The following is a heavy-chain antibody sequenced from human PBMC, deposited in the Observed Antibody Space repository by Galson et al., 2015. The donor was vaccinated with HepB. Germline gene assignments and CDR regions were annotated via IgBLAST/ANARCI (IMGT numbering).Heavy chain of an antibody. CDR3: ASELNNIMGNTTLAYFDS. CDR1: GFTFSSSN. D-gene: IGHD1-26*01. J-gene: IGHJ4*02. CDR2: INGRSGDI. V-gene: IGHV3-21*01. Sequence: FLRLSCAASGFTFSSSNMNWVRQVPGKGLEWVSFINGRSGDIYYTDSVKGRFTISRDNTKKSLFLQMNNLRAEDTAVYYCASELNNIMGNTTLAYFDSWGQGTVVTVSS.